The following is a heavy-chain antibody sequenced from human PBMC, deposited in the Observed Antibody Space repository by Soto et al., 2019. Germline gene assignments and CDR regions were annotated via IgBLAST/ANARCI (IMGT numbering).Heavy chain of an antibody. V-gene: IGHV3-21*01. CDR1: GFNFITFS. J-gene: IGHJ3*02. Sequence: DVQLVESGGGLVKPGGSLRLSCAASGFNFITFSMNWVRQAPGKGLEWVSSISASSSSIYYAESVKGRFTVSRDNAKNSLYLQLNSLTAEDTALYYCVRDDYNRAAFDIWGQGTTVTVSS. CDR2: ISASSSSI. CDR3: VRDDYNRAAFDI. D-gene: IGHD4-17*01.